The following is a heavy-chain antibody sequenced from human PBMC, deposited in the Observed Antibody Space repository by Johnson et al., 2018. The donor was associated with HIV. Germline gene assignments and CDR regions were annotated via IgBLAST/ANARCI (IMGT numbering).Heavy chain of an antibody. J-gene: IGHJ3*01. CDR1: GFTFSSYA. Sequence: VQLVESGGGVVQPGRSLRLSCAASGFTFSSYAMHWVRQAPGKGLEWVAVISYDGSNKYYADSVKGRFTISRDNSKNTLYLQMNSLRAEDTAVYYCASGRVGGNDAFDVSGQGTLVTVSS. CDR2: ISYDGSNK. CDR3: ASGRVGGNDAFDV. V-gene: IGHV3-30-3*01. D-gene: IGHD2-15*01.